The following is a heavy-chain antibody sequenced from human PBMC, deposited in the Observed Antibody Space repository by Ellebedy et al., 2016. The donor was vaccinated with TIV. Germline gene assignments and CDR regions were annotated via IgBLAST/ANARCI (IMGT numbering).Heavy chain of an antibody. CDR1: GGSISSSSYY. CDR3: ARVSHDNHLQFDY. CDR2: INHSGST. J-gene: IGHJ4*02. Sequence: SETLSLXXTVSGGSISSSSYYWGWIRQPPGKGLEWIGEINHSGSTNYNPSLKSRATTSVDTSKNQFSLKLSSVTAADTAVYYCARVSHDNHLQFDYWGQGTLVIVSS. V-gene: IGHV4-39*07. D-gene: IGHD3-22*01.